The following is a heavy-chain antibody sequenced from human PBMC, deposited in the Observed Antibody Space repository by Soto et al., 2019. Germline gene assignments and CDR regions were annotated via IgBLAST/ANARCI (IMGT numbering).Heavy chain of an antibody. CDR2: IYPGDSDT. V-gene: IGHV5-51*01. J-gene: IGHJ4*02. Sequence: GESLKISCKGSGYSFTSYWIGWVRQVPGKGLEWMGIIYPGDSDTRYSPSFQGQVTISADKSISTAYLQWSSLKASDTAMYYCARQIYDSDTGPNFQYYFESWGQGTPVTVSS. CDR1: GYSFTSYW. CDR3: ARQIYDSDTGPNFQYYFES. D-gene: IGHD3-22*01.